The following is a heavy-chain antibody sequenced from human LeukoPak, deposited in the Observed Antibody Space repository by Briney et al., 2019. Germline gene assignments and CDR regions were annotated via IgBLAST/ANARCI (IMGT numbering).Heavy chain of an antibody. J-gene: IGHJ1*01. D-gene: IGHD6-6*01. CDR3: VTSIAARWGYFQH. CDR1: GFTFSSYA. CDR2: ISGSGGST. V-gene: IGHV3-23*01. Sequence: GGSLRLSCAASGFTFSSYAMSWVRQAPGKGLEWVSAISGSGGSTYYADSVKGRFTISRDNSKNTLYLQMNSLRAEDTAVYYCVTSIAARWGYFQHWGQGTLVTVSS.